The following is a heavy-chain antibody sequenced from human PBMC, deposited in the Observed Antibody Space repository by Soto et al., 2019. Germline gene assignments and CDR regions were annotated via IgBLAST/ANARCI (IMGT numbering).Heavy chain of an antibody. D-gene: IGHD6-19*01. V-gene: IGHV1-18*01. J-gene: IGHJ1*01. CDR2: ISAYNGNT. CDR1: GYTFTSYG. CDR3: ARGAFGIAVAGFSTAYLQH. Sequence: ASVKVSCKASGYTFTSYGISWVRQAPGQGLEWMGWISAYNGNTNYAQKLQGRVTMTTDTSTSTAYMELRSLRSDDTAVYYCARGAFGIAVAGFSTAYLQHWGQGTLVTVSS.